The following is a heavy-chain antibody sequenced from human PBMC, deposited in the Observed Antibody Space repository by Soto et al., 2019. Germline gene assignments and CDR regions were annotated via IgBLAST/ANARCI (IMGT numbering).Heavy chain of an antibody. D-gene: IGHD6-19*01. CDR2: ISSSGTNV. CDR3: ARGYSGGWSRGGYFDY. V-gene: IGHV3-48*03. CDR1: GFNVSSHE. Sequence: GSLRLSCGDSGFNVSSHEMNWVRQAQGKGLEWVSFISSSGTNVYYADSVKGRFTISRDNAKNSLFLQMSSLRAEDTAIYYCARGYSGGWSRGGYFDYWGQGTLVTVSS. J-gene: IGHJ4*02.